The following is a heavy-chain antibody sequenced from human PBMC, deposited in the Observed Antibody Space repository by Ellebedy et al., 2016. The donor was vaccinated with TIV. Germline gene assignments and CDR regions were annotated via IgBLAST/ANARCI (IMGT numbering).Heavy chain of an antibody. CDR2: ISGSGGST. CDR3: AKEDSGWSLHYGMDV. D-gene: IGHD6-19*01. J-gene: IGHJ6*02. V-gene: IGHV3-23*01. CDR1: GFTFSSYA. Sequence: GESLKISCAASGFTFSSYAMSWVRQAPGKGLEWVSAISGSGGSTYYADSVKGRFTISRDNSKNTLYLQMNSLRAEDTAVYYCAKEDSGWSLHYGMDVWGQGTTVTVSS.